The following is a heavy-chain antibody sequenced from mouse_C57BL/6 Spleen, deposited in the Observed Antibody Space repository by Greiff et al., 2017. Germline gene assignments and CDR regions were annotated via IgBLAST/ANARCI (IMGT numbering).Heavy chain of an antibody. CDR3: AMGPGSQPGPLDY. CDR2: IHPSDGDT. Sequence: VQLQQPGAELVKPGASVKVSCKASGYTFTSYWMHWVKQRPGQGLEWIGRIHPSDGDTNYNQKFKGKATLTVDKSSSTAYMQLSSLTSEDSAVYFCAMGPGSQPGPLDYWGKGTPVTVSA. J-gene: IGHJ3*01. CDR1: GYTFTSYW. D-gene: IGHD1-1*01. V-gene: IGHV1-74*01.